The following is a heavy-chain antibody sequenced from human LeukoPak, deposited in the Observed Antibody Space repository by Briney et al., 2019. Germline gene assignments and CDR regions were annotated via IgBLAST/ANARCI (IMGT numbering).Heavy chain of an antibody. Sequence: PGGSLRLSCAASGLIFSNYAMSWVRQAPGKGLEWVSVIGGSGVNTYYADSVKGRFTISRDNSKNTLYLQMNSLRAEDTAVYYCANRLERIDYWGQGTLVTVSS. J-gene: IGHJ4*02. V-gene: IGHV3-23*01. CDR3: ANRLERIDY. CDR2: IGGSGVNT. D-gene: IGHD1-1*01. CDR1: GLIFSNYA.